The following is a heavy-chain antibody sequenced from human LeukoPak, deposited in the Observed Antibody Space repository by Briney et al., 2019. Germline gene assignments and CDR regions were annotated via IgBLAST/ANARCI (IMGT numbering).Heavy chain of an antibody. CDR2: IYSGGSI. D-gene: IGHD2-2*01. Sequence: GGSLRLSCAASGFTVSSNYMSWVRQAPGKGLEWVSVIYSGGSIYYADSVKGRFTISRDNSKNTLYLQMNSLRAEDTAVYYCAREYCSSTSCSVDYWGQGTLVTVSS. J-gene: IGHJ4*02. V-gene: IGHV3-66*02. CDR3: AREYCSSTSCSVDY. CDR1: GFTVSSNY.